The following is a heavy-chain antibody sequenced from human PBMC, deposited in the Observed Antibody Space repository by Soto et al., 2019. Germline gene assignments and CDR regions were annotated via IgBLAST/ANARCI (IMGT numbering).Heavy chain of an antibody. CDR2: INAANGDT. CDR3: VRRHVSATGIDWFDP. Sequence: ASVKVSCKASGYTFTSYGIHWVRQVPGQRLEWMGWINAANGDTKYSPKFQGRVTITRDTSASTAYMELSSLRSEDTAVYYCVRRHVSATGIDWFDPWGQGTLVTVS. V-gene: IGHV1-3*01. J-gene: IGHJ5*02. D-gene: IGHD6-13*01. CDR1: GYTFTSYG.